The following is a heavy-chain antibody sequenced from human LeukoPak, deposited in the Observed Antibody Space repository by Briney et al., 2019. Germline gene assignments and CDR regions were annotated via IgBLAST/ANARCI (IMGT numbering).Heavy chain of an antibody. CDR2: IYHSGAN. D-gene: IGHD1-26*01. CDR1: GGSITAFY. CDR3: AKWDEEKRSFDM. V-gene: IGHV4-59*08. J-gene: IGHJ3*02. Sequence: SETLSLTCTVSGGSITAFYWNWIRQPPGKGLEWIGYIYHSGANNYNPSLNSRVTMAVDTSRSQFSLKLTSVTAADTAVYYCAKWDEEKRSFDMWGQGTMVTVSS.